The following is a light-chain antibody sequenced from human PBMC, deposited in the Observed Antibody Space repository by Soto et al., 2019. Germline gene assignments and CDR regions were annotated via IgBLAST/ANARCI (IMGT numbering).Light chain of an antibody. CDR3: QQYSHLIT. CDR1: QDISNY. CDR2: DAS. J-gene: IGKJ5*01. V-gene: IGKV1-33*01. Sequence: DIQRTQSPSSLSSSVGDRVTITCQASQDISNYLNWYQQKLGNAPKLRIYDASNLETGVPSRFSGSGSGTDFTFTISSLQPEDIATYYCQQYSHLITFGQGTRLEIK.